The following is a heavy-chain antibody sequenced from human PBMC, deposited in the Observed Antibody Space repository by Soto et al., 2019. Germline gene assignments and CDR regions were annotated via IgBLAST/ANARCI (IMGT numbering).Heavy chain of an antibody. CDR3: ATSYDSSGYDY. D-gene: IGHD3-22*01. J-gene: IGHJ4*02. V-gene: IGHV3-23*01. Sequence: GSLRLSCAASGFTFSSYAMSWVRQAPGKGLEWVSALSGSGTSTYYADTVKGRFTISRDNSRNTLYLQMNSLRAEDTAVYYCATSYDSSGYDYWGQGTLVTVS. CDR1: GFTFSSYA. CDR2: LSGSGTST.